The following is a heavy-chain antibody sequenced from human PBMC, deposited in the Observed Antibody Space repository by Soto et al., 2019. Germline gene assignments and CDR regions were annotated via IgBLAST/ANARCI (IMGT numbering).Heavy chain of an antibody. CDR3: AKDYSSSPYYYYYIDV. CDR2: ISWNSGSI. V-gene: IGHV3-9*01. J-gene: IGHJ6*03. D-gene: IGHD6-6*01. Sequence: EVQLVESGGGLVQPGRSLRLSCAASGFTFDDYAMHWVRQAPGKGLEWVSGISWNSGSIGYADSVKGRFTISRDNAKNSLYLQMNSLRAEDTALYYCAKDYSSSPYYYYYIDVWGKGTTVTVSS. CDR1: GFTFDDYA.